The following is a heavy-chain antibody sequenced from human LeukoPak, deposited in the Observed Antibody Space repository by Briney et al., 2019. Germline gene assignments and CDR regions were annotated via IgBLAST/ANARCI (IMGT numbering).Heavy chain of an antibody. Sequence: GGSLRLSCAASGFTFSSYAVSWVRQAPGKGLEWVSAISGSGGSTYYADSVKGRFTISRDNSKNTLYLQMNSLRAEDTAVYYCAKVGIAAWGVHYFDYWGQGTLVTVSS. CDR1: GFTFSSYA. CDR3: AKVGIAAWGVHYFDY. D-gene: IGHD6-13*01. CDR2: ISGSGGST. V-gene: IGHV3-23*01. J-gene: IGHJ4*02.